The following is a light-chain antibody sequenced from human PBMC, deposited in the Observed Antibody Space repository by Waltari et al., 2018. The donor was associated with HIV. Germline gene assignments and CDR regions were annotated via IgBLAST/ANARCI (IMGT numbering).Light chain of an antibody. J-gene: IGKJ2*01. Sequence: EIVMTQSPATLSVSPGERATLSCRASQTISSNLAWYQQKPGQAPRLLIYGASTRATGIPARFSGSGSGTEFTLTISSLQSEDFAVYYCQHYLNWPPHTFGQGTKLEIK. CDR1: QTISSN. CDR3: QHYLNWPPHT. CDR2: GAS. V-gene: IGKV3-15*01.